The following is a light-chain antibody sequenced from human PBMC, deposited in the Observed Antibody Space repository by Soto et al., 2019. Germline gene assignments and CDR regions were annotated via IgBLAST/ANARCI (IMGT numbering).Light chain of an antibody. CDR2: KVS. J-gene: IGKJ2*01. V-gene: IGKV2-30*02. CDR1: QSLVRSDGIFY. CDR3: MQGSHWPYT. Sequence: DVVLTQSPLSLPVTLGQPASISCRSSQSLVRSDGIFYLNWFQQRPGQSPRRLIYKVSNRDYGVPDRFSGSGSGTDFTLDISRVEAEDVGVYYCMQGSHWPYTFGQGTKLEIK.